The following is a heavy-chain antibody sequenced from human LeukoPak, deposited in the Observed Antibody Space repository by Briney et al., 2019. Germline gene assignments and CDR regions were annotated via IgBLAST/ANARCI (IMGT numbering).Heavy chain of an antibody. Sequence: GGSLRLSCAASGFTFSNYALHWVRQAPGKGLEWVAVISYDDTNKYYVDSVKGRFTISRDNSKNTLYLQMNSLRAEDTAVYYCARLRGYSYGPVDYWGQGNLVTVSS. D-gene: IGHD5-18*01. V-gene: IGHV3-30*04. CDR3: ARLRGYSYGPVDY. CDR2: ISYDDTNK. CDR1: GFTFSNYA. J-gene: IGHJ4*02.